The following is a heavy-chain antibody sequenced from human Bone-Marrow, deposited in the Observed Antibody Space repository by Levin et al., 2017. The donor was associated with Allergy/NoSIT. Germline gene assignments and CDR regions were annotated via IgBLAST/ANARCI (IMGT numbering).Heavy chain of an antibody. D-gene: IGHD1-26*01. J-gene: IGHJ5*01. CDR1: RDTFSTYG. V-gene: IGHV1-69*01. Sequence: KISCKGSRDTFSTYGFVWVRQAPGQGLEWMGGITPSLGTPNHAQKFQGRVTITADESTSTSHLELTSLRSDDTAVYYGAGQWEVMCRVWFDSWGRGTLVIVSS. CDR3: AGQWEVMCRVWFDS. CDR2: ITPSLGTP.